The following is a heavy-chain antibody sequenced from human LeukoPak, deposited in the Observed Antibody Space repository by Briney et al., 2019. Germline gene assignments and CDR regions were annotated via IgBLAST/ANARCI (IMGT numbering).Heavy chain of an antibody. D-gene: IGHD2-21*01. CDR1: GYTFTSYG. V-gene: IGHV1-18*01. J-gene: IGHJ5*02. CDR2: ISAYNGNT. Sequence: ASVEVSCKASGYTFTSYGISWVRQAPGQGLEWMGWISAYNGNTNYAQKLQGRVTMTTDTSTSTAYMELRSLRSDDTAVYYCARVVTSAWWFDPWGQGTLVTVSS. CDR3: ARVVTSAWWFDP.